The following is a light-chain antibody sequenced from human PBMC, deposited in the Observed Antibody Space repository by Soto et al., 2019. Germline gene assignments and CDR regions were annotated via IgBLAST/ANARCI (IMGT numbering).Light chain of an antibody. V-gene: IGKV1-27*01. CDR3: QKYNSASWT. CDR1: QGISNY. Sequence: DIQMTQSPSSLSASVGDRVTITCRASQGISNYLAWYQQKPGKVPKLLIYAASTWQSGFPSRFSGSGSGTDFTLTISSLQPEDFATEYCQKYNSASWTFGQGTKVEIK. J-gene: IGKJ1*01. CDR2: AAS.